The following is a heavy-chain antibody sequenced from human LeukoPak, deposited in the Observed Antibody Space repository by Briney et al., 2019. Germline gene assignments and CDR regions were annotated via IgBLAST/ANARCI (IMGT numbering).Heavy chain of an antibody. CDR2: IYYSGST. J-gene: IGHJ5*02. D-gene: IGHD3-3*01. CDR3: ARQSRTLAIFGVVISDP. V-gene: IGHV4-39*01. CDR1: GGSISSSSCY. Sequence: PETLSLSCTVSGGSISSSSCYWGWIRQPPGKGLEWIGSIYYSGSTYYNPSLKSRVTISVDTSKNQFSLKLSSVTAADTAVYYCARQSRTLAIFGVVISDPWGQGTLVTVSS.